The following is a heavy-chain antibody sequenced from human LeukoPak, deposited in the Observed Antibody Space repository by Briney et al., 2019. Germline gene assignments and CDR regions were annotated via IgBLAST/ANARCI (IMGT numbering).Heavy chain of an antibody. J-gene: IGHJ5*02. CDR1: GFTFSSYA. D-gene: IGHD5-12*01. CDR3: AKGQVASATQVRFDP. Sequence: PGGSLRLSCAASGFTFSSYAMTWVRQAPGEGLEWVSTISGTGDISFYAESVKGRFTISRDNSKNTLYLQMNSLRGEDTAVYYCAKGQVASATQVRFDPWGQGTLVTVSS. V-gene: IGHV3-23*01. CDR2: ISGTGDIS.